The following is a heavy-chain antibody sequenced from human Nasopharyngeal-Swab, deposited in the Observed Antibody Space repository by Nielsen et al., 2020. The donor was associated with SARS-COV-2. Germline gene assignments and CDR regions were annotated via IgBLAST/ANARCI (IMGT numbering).Heavy chain of an antibody. J-gene: IGHJ4*02. V-gene: IGHV3-48*04. D-gene: IGHD4-17*01. CDR3: ARVWGDYGSRLDS. Sequence: GESLRISCAASGFTFSSFSMNWVRQAPGKGLEWVSYISSSSSTIYYADSVKGRFTISRDNAKNSLYLQMNSQRAEDTAAYYCARVWGDYGSRLDSWGQGTLVTVSS. CDR1: GFTFSSFS. CDR2: ISSSSSTI.